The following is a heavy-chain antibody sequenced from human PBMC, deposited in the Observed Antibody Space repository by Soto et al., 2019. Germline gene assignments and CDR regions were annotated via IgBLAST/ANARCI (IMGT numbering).Heavy chain of an antibody. D-gene: IGHD3-3*01. CDR1: GGSMSRYY. Sequence: SETLSLTCTVSGGSMSRYYWSWIRQPPGRGLEWIGFIYYGGSTKYNPSLNSRVTISVDTSKNQFSLTLTSVTAADTAVYYCARHNRRGYYFDYWGQGTLVTVSS. V-gene: IGHV4-59*08. CDR3: ARHNRRGYYFDY. J-gene: IGHJ4*02. CDR2: IYYGGST.